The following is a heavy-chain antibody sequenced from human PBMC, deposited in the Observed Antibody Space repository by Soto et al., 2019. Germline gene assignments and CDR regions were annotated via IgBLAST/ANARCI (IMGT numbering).Heavy chain of an antibody. V-gene: IGHV1-69*02. CDR3: SSWFDP. J-gene: IGHJ5*02. Sequence: QVQLVQSGAEVKKPGSSVKVSCKASGGTFSSETISWVRQAPGQGLEWMGRIIPMLGIANYAQRLQGRVTFSADKSTSKVYMELSSLRSEDTAIYYCSSWFDPWGQGTLVTVSS. CDR1: GGTFSSET. CDR2: IIPMLGIA.